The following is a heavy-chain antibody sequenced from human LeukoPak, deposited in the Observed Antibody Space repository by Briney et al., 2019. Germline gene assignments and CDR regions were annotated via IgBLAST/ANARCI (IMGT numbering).Heavy chain of an antibody. CDR2: ISAYNGNT. D-gene: IGHD6-13*01. CDR1: GYTFTGYG. V-gene: IGHV1-18*01. CDR3: ARDRVIAAAGSAFDI. J-gene: IGHJ3*02. Sequence: ASVKVSCKASGYTFTGYGISWVRQAPGQGLEWMGWISAYNGNTNYAQKLQGRVTMTTDTSTSTAYMELRSLRSDDTAVYYCARDRVIAAAGSAFDIWGQGTMVTVSS.